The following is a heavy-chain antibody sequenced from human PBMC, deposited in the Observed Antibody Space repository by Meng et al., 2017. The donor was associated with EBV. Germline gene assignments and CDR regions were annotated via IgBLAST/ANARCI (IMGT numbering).Heavy chain of an antibody. CDR2: IYWDDDK. Sequence: QITLKESGPSLVKPTQTLTLTCTFSGFSLSTSGVGVGWIRQPPGKALEWLALIYWDDDKRYSPSLKSRLTITKDTSKNQVDLTMTNMDPVDTATYYCAHRRDEYSSSWYGWFDPWGQGTLVTVSS. D-gene: IGHD6-13*01. J-gene: IGHJ5*02. V-gene: IGHV2-5*02. CDR3: AHRRDEYSSSWYGWFDP. CDR1: GFSLSTSGVG.